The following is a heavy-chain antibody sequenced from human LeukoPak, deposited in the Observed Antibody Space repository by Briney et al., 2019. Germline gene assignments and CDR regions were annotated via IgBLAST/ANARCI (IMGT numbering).Heavy chain of an antibody. D-gene: IGHD3-9*01. V-gene: IGHV1-46*01. CDR2: INPSGGST. CDR3: ARVSTYHDSLNVYYEPLDY. Sequence: ASVKVSCKASGYTFTSYYMNWVRQAPGQGLEWMGIINPSGGSTSYAQKFQGRLSITRDTPTSTVYTQLSSLRSEDTAVYYCARVSTYHDSLNVYYEPLDYWGQGTLLTVSA. CDR1: GYTFTSYY. J-gene: IGHJ4*02.